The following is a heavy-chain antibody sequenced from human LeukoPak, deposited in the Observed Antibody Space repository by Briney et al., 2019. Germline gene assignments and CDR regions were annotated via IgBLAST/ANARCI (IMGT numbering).Heavy chain of an antibody. D-gene: IGHD3-9*01. J-gene: IGHJ4*02. CDR3: ARVYDILTGYNYFDY. CDR2: INPSGGST. V-gene: IGHV1-46*01. Sequence: GASVKDSCKASGYTFTSYYMHWVRQAPGQGLEWMGIINPSGGSTSYAQKFQGRVTMTRDTSTSTVYMELSSLRSEGTAVYYCARVYDILTGYNYFDYWGQGTLVTVSS. CDR1: GYTFTSYY.